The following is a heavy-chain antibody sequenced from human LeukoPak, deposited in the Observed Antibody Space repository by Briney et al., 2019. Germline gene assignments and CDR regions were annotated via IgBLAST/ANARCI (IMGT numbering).Heavy chain of an antibody. D-gene: IGHD3-9*01. Sequence: SETLSLTCTVSGYSISSGYYWGWIRQPPGKGLEWIGSIYHSGSTYYNPSLKSRVTISVDTSKNQFSLKLSSVTAADTAVYYCATTPLSYDILTGYLYPDYWGQGTLVTVSS. J-gene: IGHJ4*02. V-gene: IGHV4-38-2*02. CDR2: IYHSGST. CDR3: ATTPLSYDILTGYLYPDY. CDR1: GYSISSGYY.